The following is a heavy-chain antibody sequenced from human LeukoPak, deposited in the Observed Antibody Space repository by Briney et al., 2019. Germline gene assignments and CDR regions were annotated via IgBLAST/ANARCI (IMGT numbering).Heavy chain of an antibody. CDR3: ARVGSGSYYGYYYYYMDV. Sequence: PSETLSLTCTVSGGSTSSYYWSWIRQPPGKGLEWIGYIYYSGSTNYNPSLKSRVTISVDTSKNQFSLKLSSVTAADTAVYYCARVGSGSYYGYYYYYMDVWGKGTTVTVSS. CDR2: IYYSGST. V-gene: IGHV4-59*01. CDR1: GGSTSSYY. J-gene: IGHJ6*03. D-gene: IGHD1-26*01.